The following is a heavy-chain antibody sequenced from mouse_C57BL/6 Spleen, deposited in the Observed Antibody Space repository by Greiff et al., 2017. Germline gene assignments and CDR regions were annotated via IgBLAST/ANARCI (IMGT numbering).Heavy chain of an antibody. J-gene: IGHJ1*03. CDR1: GFTFSDYY. D-gene: IGHD2-4*01. CDR2: ISNGGGST. V-gene: IGHV5-12*01. CDR3: ARWDYDFWYFDV. Sequence: DVHLVESGGGLVQPGGSLKLSCAASGFTFSDYYMYWVRQTPEKRLEWVAYISNGGGSTYYPDTVKGRFTISRDNAKNTLYLQMSRLKSEDTAMYYCARWDYDFWYFDVWGTGTTVTGSS.